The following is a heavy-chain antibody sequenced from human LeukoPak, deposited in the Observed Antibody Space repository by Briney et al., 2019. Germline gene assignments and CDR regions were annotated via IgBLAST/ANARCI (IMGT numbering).Heavy chain of an antibody. CDR2: ISSSGSTI. V-gene: IGHV3-48*03. J-gene: IGHJ3*02. Sequence: GGSLRLSCAASGFTFSSYEMNWVRQAPGKGLEWVSYISSSGSTIYYADSVKGRFTISRDNAKNSLYLQMNSLRAEDTAVYYCARDRLYYDYVWGSYHASDAFDIWGQGTMVTVSS. CDR1: GFTFSSYE. D-gene: IGHD3-16*02. CDR3: ARDRLYYDYVWGSYHASDAFDI.